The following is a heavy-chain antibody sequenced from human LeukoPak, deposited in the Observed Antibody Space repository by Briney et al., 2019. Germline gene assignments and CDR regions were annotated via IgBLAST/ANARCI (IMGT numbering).Heavy chain of an antibody. J-gene: IGHJ4*02. Sequence: SETLSLTCSVSGESIGSYFWSWIRQPAGKGLEWIGRISASGTTYYSLSLKSRVSMSVDKSKDQFSLNLTSMTAADTAIYYCARDEVYGELYYWGQGTLVTVSS. CDR1: GESIGSYF. CDR2: ISASGTT. CDR3: ARDEVYGELYY. D-gene: IGHD3-10*01. V-gene: IGHV4-4*07.